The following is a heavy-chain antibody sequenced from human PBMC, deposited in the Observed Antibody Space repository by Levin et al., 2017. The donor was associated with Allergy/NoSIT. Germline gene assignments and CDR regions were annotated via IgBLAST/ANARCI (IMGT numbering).Heavy chain of an antibody. D-gene: IGHD3-9*01. CDR2: INHSGST. CDR3: ARGRRRYDILTGLMVYYFDY. Sequence: SETLSLTCAVYGGSFSGYYWSWIRQPPGKGLEWIGEINHSGSTNYNPSLKSRVTISVDTSKNQFSLKLSSVTAADTAVYYCARGRRRYDILTGLMVYYFDYWGQGTLVTVSS. J-gene: IGHJ4*02. V-gene: IGHV4-34*01. CDR1: GGSFSGYY.